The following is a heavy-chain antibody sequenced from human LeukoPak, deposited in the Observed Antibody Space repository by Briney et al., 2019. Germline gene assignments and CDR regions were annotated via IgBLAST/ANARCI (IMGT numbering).Heavy chain of an antibody. Sequence: GGSLRLSCAASGFTVRSNYMSWVRQAPGKGLEWVSIIYGGGSVFYADSVKGRLTISRDNSKNTLYLQMNSLRAEDTAVYYCAKEYTDHYYDSSGYDYWGQGTLVTVSS. CDR2: IYGGGSV. J-gene: IGHJ4*02. CDR1: GFTVRSNY. CDR3: AKEYTDHYYDSSGYDY. V-gene: IGHV3-53*05. D-gene: IGHD3-22*01.